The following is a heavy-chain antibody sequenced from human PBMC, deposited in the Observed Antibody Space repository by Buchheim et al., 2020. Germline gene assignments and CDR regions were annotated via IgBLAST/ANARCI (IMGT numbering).Heavy chain of an antibody. Sequence: QVQLYESGPGLVKPSGTLSLTCAVSGGSISTNNWWNWVRQSPGQGLEWIGEIYHSGDTNYNPSLNSRVTISVDMSRNEFSLRLTSVTAADTAVYFCAKRLRIEVSSAPYNWFGPWGQGIL. D-gene: IGHD2/OR15-2a*01. J-gene: IGHJ5*02. V-gene: IGHV4-4*02. CDR2: IYHSGDT. CDR3: AKRLRIEVSSAPYNWFGP. CDR1: GGSISTNNW.